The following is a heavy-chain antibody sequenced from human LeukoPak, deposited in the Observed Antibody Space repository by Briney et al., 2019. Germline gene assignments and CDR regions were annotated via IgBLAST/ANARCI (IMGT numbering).Heavy chain of an antibody. Sequence: SETLSLTCTVSGGSISTDYWSWVRQPPGRGLEWIGYIYYSGITDYSPSLKSRVTISIDTSKKQFSLKLSSVTAADTAVYYCARWEASRVAFDIWGQGTLVTVSS. D-gene: IGHD1-26*01. CDR1: GGSISTDY. CDR2: IYYSGIT. J-gene: IGHJ3*02. CDR3: ARWEASRVAFDI. V-gene: IGHV4-59*01.